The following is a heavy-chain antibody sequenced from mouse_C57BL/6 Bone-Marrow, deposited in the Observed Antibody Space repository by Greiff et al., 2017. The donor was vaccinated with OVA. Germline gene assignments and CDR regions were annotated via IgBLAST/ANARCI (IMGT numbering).Heavy chain of an antibody. J-gene: IGHJ4*01. V-gene: IGHV1-26*01. CDR1: GYTFTDYY. CDR2: INPNNGGT. CDR3: ARGGLLRRFPYAMDY. Sequence: EVQLQQSGPELVKPGASVKISCKASGYTFTDYYMNWVKQSHGKSLEWIGDINPNNGGTSYNQKFKGKATLTVDKSSSTAYMELRSLTSEDSAVYYCARGGLLRRFPYAMDYWGQGTSVTVSS. D-gene: IGHD2-3*01.